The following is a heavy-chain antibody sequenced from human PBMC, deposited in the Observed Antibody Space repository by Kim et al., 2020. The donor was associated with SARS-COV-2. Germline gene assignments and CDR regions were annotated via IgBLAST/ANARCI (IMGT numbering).Heavy chain of an antibody. Sequence: SETLSLTCTVSGGSISSSSYYWGWIRQPPGKGLEWIGSIYYSGSTYYNPSLKSRVTISVDTSKNQFSLKLSSVTAADTAVYYCARRAYCGGECYYFDYWGHGTPVTVSS. V-gene: IGHV4-39*01. J-gene: IGHJ4*01. CDR2: IYYSGST. CDR3: ARRAYCGGECYYFDY. D-gene: IGHD2-21*01. CDR1: GGSISSSSYY.